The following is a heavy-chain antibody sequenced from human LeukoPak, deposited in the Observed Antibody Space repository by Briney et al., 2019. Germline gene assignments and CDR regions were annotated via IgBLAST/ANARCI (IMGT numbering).Heavy chain of an antibody. V-gene: IGHV1-2*06. CDR2: INPNSGGA. D-gene: IGHD1-26*01. CDR3: ARLIRLSRIVGAPSPPGY. Sequence: ASVKVSCKASGYTFTGYYMHWVRQAPGQGLEWMGRINPNSGGANYAQKFQGRVTMTRDTSISTAYMELSRLRSDDTAVYYCARLIRLSRIVGAPSPPGYWGQGTLVTVSS. J-gene: IGHJ4*02. CDR1: GYTFTGYY.